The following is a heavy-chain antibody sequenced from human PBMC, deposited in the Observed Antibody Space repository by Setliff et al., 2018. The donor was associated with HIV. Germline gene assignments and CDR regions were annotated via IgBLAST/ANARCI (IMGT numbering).Heavy chain of an antibody. CDR3: ERRMRYYDSSGYYCHYFYS. J-gene: IGHJ4*02. CDR2: IYPGDSDP. V-gene: IGHV5-51*01. D-gene: IGHD3-22*01. Sequence: PGESLKISCKASGYSFTNYWIGWVRQMPGKGLEWMGIIYPGDSDPRYSPSFQGQVTISADKSISTAYLQWSSLKASDTAMYYCERRMRYYDSSGYYCHYFYSWGQGTLVTVSS. CDR1: GYSFTNYW.